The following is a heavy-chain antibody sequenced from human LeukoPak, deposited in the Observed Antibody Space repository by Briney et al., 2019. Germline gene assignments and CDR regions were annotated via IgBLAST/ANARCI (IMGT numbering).Heavy chain of an antibody. D-gene: IGHD6-19*01. J-gene: IGHJ4*02. CDR1: GYTFTGYY. V-gene: IGHV1-2*02. Sequence: ASVKVSCKASGYTFTGYYMHWVRQAPGQGLEWMGWINPNSGGTNYAQKFQGRVTMTRDTSISTAYMELSRLRSDDTAVYYCAKDGSSGWSSYFDYWGQGTLVTVSS. CDR3: AKDGSSGWSSYFDY. CDR2: INPNSGGT.